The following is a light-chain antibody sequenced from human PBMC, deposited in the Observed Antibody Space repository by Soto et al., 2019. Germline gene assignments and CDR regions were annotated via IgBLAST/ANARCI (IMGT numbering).Light chain of an antibody. CDR2: DAS. CDR3: QPYNSYSGT. CDR1: QSISSW. V-gene: IGKV1-5*01. Sequence: DIQMTQSPSTLFASVGDRVTITCRASQSISSWLAWYQQKPGKAPKLLIYDASSLESGVPSRFSGSGSGTKFTLTISSLQPDDFATYYCQPYNSYSGTFGQGTKV. J-gene: IGKJ1*01.